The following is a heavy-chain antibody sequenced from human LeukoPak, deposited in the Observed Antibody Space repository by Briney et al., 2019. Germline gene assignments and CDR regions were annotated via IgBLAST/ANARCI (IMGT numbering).Heavy chain of an antibody. CDR1: GFTVSSNY. CDR3: ARDAGSGGGPYFDY. V-gene: IGHV3-66*02. D-gene: IGHD1-26*01. Sequence: GGSLRLSCAASGFTVSSNYMSWVRQAPGKGLEWVSVIYSGGSTYYADSVKGRFTISRDNSKNTLYLQMNSLRAEDTAVYYCARDAGSGGGPYFDYWGQGTLVTVSS. J-gene: IGHJ4*02. CDR2: IYSGGST.